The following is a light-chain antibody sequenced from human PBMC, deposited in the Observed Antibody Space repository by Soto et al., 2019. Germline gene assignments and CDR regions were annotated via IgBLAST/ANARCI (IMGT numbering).Light chain of an antibody. CDR1: SSDIGTYNL. CDR2: EGS. J-gene: IGLJ2*01. CDR3: CSYGGSSSFVV. Sequence: QSALTQPASVSGSPGQSITISCTGTSSDIGTYNLVSWYQQHPGKAPKLMIYEGSKPPSGVSNRFSGSKSGNTASRTISGLQAEDEAGYYCCSYGGSSSFVVFGGGTKLTVL. V-gene: IGLV2-23*03.